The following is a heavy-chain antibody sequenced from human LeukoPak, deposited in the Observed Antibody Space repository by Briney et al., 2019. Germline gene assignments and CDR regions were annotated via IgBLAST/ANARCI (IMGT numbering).Heavy chain of an antibody. CDR1: GFTFSSYG. CDR3: ARDRGSGWYDY. V-gene: IGHV3-30*03. D-gene: IGHD6-19*01. J-gene: IGHJ4*02. Sequence: PGRSLRLSCAASGFTFSSYGMHWVRQAPGKGLEWVAVLSYDGSNKYYADSVKGRFTISRDNSKNTLYLQMNSLRAEDTAVYYCARDRGSGWYDYWGRGTLVTVAS. CDR2: LSYDGSNK.